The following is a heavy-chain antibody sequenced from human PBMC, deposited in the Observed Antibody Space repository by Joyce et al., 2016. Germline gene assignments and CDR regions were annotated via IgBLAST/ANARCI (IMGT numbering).Heavy chain of an antibody. CDR2: IKEDGSLK. J-gene: IGHJ3*01. CDR3: YSGGYDF. Sequence: QLVASGGTLVQPGGSLRLSCAANGFIVSNVWLGWVRQAPGKGFEWLANIKEDGSLKNYRDAVRGRFTISRDNAKKSVSLQMTSLRVEDTGLYYCYSGGYDFWGQGTMVIVSS. CDR1: GFIVSNVW. V-gene: IGHV3-7*05. D-gene: IGHD3-16*01.